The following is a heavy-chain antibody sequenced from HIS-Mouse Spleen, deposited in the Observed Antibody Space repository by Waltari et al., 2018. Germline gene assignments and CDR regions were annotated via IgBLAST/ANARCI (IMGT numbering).Heavy chain of an antibody. D-gene: IGHD6-19*01. J-gene: IGHJ4*02. CDR2: IWYSGSKK. CDR3: AKEGLAVAGTYYFDY. Sequence: QVQLVESGGGVVQPGRSLRLSCAASGFTFSSYGMHWVRQAPGKGCGWVAVIWYSGSKKYYADSGNGRFTSSRDNSKNTLYLQMNSLRAEDTAVYYCAKEGLAVAGTYYFDYWGQGTLVTVSS. CDR1: GFTFSSYG. V-gene: IGHV3-33*06.